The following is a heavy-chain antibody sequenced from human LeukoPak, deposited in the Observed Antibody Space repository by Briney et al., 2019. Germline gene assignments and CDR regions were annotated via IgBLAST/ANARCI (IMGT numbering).Heavy chain of an antibody. CDR1: GFTFSSYA. Sequence: GGSLRLSCAASGFTFSSYAMSWVRQAPGKGLEWVSAISGSGGSTYYADSVKGRFTISRDNSKNTLYLQMNSLSAEDTAVYYCAKDHDSSGYYRLGRPYYFDYWGQGTLVTVSS. J-gene: IGHJ4*02. D-gene: IGHD3-22*01. CDR2: ISGSGGST. CDR3: AKDHDSSGYYRLGRPYYFDY. V-gene: IGHV3-23*01.